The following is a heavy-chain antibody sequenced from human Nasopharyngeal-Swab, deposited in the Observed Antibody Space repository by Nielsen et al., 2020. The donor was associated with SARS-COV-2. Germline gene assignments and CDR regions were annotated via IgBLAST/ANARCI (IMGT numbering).Heavy chain of an antibody. CDR1: GGSIASHY. CDR3: ARGPYSRSSLWVH. Sequence: SETLSLTCTVSGGSIASHYWNWIRLSPGKGLEWIGYIYSTEITKYNPSLGSRVTMSGDTSKNQVYLKLKSLTAADTAVYYCARGPYSRSSLWVHWGQGTLVTVSS. J-gene: IGHJ4*02. V-gene: IGHV4-59*11. D-gene: IGHD6-6*01. CDR2: IYSTEIT.